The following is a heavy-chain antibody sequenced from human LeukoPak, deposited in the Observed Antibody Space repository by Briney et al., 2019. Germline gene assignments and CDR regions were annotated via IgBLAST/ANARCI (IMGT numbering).Heavy chain of an antibody. D-gene: IGHD6-13*01. J-gene: IGHJ4*02. CDR2: ISGSSGST. CDR3: AKDWKYSSSPYWDY. Sequence: GGSLRLSCAASGFTFSSYAMSWVRQAPEKGLEWVTAISGSSGSTYYADSVKGRFTISRDNSENTLYLQMNSLRAEDTAVYYCAKDWKYSSSPYWDYWGQGTLVTVSS. CDR1: GFTFSSYA. V-gene: IGHV3-23*01.